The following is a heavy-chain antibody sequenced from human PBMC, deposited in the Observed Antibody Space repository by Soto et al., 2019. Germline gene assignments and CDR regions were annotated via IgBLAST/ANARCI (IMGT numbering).Heavy chain of an antibody. CDR3: ARAGGYYDFWSGIYYYYYGMDV. D-gene: IGHD3-3*01. Sequence: ETLSLTCAVYGGSFSGYYWSWIRQPPGKGLEWIGEINHSGSTNYNPSLKSRVTISVDTSKNQFSLKLSSVTAADTAVYYCARAGGYYDFWSGIYYYYYGMDVWGQGTTVTVSS. J-gene: IGHJ6*02. CDR1: GGSFSGYY. CDR2: INHSGST. V-gene: IGHV4-34*01.